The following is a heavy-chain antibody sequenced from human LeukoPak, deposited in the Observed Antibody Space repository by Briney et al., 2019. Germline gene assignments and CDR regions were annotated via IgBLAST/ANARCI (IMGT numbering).Heavy chain of an antibody. D-gene: IGHD3-22*01. CDR1: GFTFSSYA. J-gene: IGHJ4*02. V-gene: IGHV3-23*01. CDR3: AKDSRGITMIDPCGY. Sequence: GGSLRLSCAASGFTFSSYAMSWVRQAPGKGLEWVSAISGSGGNTYYADSVKGRFTISRDNSKNTLYLQMNSLRAEDTAVYYCAKDSRGITMIDPCGYWGQGTLVTVSS. CDR2: ISGSGGNT.